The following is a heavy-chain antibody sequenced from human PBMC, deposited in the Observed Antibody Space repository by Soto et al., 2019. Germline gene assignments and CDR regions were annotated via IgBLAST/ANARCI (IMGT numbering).Heavy chain of an antibody. Sequence: ASVKVSCKASGYIFTGYYIHWVRQAPGQGLEWMGWINPNSGDTNYAQKFQGWVTLTRDTPISTGYLEVRRLRSDDTAVYYCAREVAPTAYDDWGQGSLVTVSS. CDR3: AREVAPTAYDD. V-gene: IGHV1-2*04. J-gene: IGHJ4*02. CDR1: GYIFTGYY. D-gene: IGHD2-15*01. CDR2: INPNSGDT.